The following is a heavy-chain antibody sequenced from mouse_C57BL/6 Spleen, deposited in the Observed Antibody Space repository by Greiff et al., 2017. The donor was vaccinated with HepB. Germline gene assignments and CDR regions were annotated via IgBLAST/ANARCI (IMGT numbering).Heavy chain of an antibody. J-gene: IGHJ1*03. CDR1: GYTFTSYW. CDR2: IDPSGSYT. Sequence: QVQLQQPGPELVMPGASVKLSCKASGYTFTSYWMHWVKQRPGQGLEWIGEIDPSGSYTNYNQKFKGKSTLTVDKSSSTAYMQLSSLTSEDSAVYYCARGDDGNYGGYFDVWGTGITVTAAS. CDR3: ARGDDGNYGGYFDV. V-gene: IGHV1-69*01. D-gene: IGHD2-1*01.